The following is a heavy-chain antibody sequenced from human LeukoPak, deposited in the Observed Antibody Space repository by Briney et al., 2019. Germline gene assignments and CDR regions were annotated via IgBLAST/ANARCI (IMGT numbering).Heavy chain of an antibody. J-gene: IGHJ4*02. D-gene: IGHD6-19*01. CDR2: MNPNSGNT. Sequence: ASVKVSCKASGYTFTSYDINWVRQATGQGLEWMGWMNPNSGNTGFAQKFQGRVTLTSNTSISTAYMELSSLRSEDTAVYYCARVREQWLAIDYWGQGTQVTVSS. V-gene: IGHV1-8*01. CDR1: GYTFTSYD. CDR3: ARVREQWLAIDY.